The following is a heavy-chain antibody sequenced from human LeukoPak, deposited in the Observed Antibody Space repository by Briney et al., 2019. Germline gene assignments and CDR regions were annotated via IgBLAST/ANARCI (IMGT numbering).Heavy chain of an antibody. CDR3: AKGYYYDSSGYRHAEYFQH. Sequence: GGSLRLSCAASGFTFDDYAMHWVRQAPGKGLEWVSGISWNSGSIGYADSVKGRFTISRDNAKNSLYLQMNSLRAEDTALYYCAKGYYYDSSGYRHAEYFQHWGQGTLVTVSS. CDR1: GFTFDDYA. V-gene: IGHV3-9*01. CDR2: ISWNSGSI. D-gene: IGHD3-22*01. J-gene: IGHJ1*01.